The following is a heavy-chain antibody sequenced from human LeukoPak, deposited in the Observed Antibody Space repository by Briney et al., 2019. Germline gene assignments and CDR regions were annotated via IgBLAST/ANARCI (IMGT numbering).Heavy chain of an antibody. CDR1: GYTFTSYD. J-gene: IGHJ3*02. CDR2: MNPNSGNT. D-gene: IGHD3-22*01. Sequence: ASVKVSCKASGYTFTSYDTNWVRQATGQGLEWMGWMNPNSGNTGYAQKFQGRVTITRNTSISTAYMELSSLRSEDTAVYYCARGIGYDSSGNDAFDIWGQGTMVTVSS. CDR3: ARGIGYDSSGNDAFDI. V-gene: IGHV1-8*03.